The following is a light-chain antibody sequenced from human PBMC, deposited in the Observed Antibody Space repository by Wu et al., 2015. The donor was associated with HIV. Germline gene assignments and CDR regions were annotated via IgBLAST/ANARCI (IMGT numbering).Light chain of an antibody. CDR2: GAS. V-gene: IGKV3D-15*01. Sequence: EIVMTQSPATLSVSPGERATLSCRASQSVSSNLAWYQQKPGQAPRLLIYGASTRATGIPDRFSGSGSVTDSTLTISSLEPEDFAVYYCQQYENSPRTFGQGTKVEIK. CDR3: QQYENSPRT. CDR1: QSVSSN. J-gene: IGKJ1*01.